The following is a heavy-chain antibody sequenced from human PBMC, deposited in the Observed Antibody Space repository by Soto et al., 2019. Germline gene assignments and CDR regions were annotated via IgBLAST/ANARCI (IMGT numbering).Heavy chain of an antibody. CDR2: IIPIFGTT. CDR3: AKTVHYSYSGKEV. J-gene: IGHJ6*01. CDR1: VGTFSSYA. D-gene: IGHD4-17*01. V-gene: IGHV1-69*13. Sequence: SVEVSCNASVGTFSSYAISWVRQAPGQGLEWMGGIIPIFGTTNYAQKFQGRVTITADESTSTAYMELSSLRSEDTDVYYCAKTVHYSYSGKEVWGPGTTGNGSP.